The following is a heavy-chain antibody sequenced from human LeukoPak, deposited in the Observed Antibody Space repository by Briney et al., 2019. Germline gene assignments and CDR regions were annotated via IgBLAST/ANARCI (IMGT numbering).Heavy chain of an antibody. V-gene: IGHV3-30-3*01. J-gene: IGHJ5*02. D-gene: IGHD6-13*01. CDR3: ARDGSFKDSSSWYSNWFDP. Sequence: PGGSLRLSCAASGFTFSSYAMHWVRQAPGKGLEWVAVISYDGSNKYYADSVKGRFTISRDNSKNTLYLQMNSLRAEDTAVYYCARDGSFKDSSSWYSNWFDPWGQGTLVTVSS. CDR1: GFTFSSYA. CDR2: ISYDGSNK.